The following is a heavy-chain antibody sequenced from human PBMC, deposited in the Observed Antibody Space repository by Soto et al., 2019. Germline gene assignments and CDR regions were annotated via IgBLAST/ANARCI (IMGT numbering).Heavy chain of an antibody. D-gene: IGHD3-22*01. CDR3: SKTHYLRSGYSX. CDR1: VCTFSSYA. Sequence: RGCLSLAWAAYVCTFSSYAMSWVRQAPGKGLEWVSSISCSGGSTYYTYSVKVRCTISRDNYKNTLYLQMNSLRAEETAVYYCSKTHYLRSGYSXWGRGTRVTSPX. CDR2: ISCSGGST. V-gene: IGHV3-23*01. J-gene: IGHJ4*02.